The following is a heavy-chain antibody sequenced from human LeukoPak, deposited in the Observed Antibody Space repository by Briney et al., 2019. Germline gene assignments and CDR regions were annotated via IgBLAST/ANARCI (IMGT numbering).Heavy chain of an antibody. Sequence: GGSLRLSCAASGFTFINYVMHWVRQAPGKGLEWVAVISHDGSDECYADSVKGRFTISRDNSKSTLYLQMNSLRLEDTAVYYCANDYGANFDSWGQGTLVTVSS. CDR3: ANDYGANFDS. D-gene: IGHD4-17*01. CDR2: ISHDGSDE. CDR1: GFTFINYV. J-gene: IGHJ4*02. V-gene: IGHV3-30*18.